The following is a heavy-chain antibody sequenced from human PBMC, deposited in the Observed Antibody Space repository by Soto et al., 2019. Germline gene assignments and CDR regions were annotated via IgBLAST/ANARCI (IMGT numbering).Heavy chain of an antibody. V-gene: IGHV4-39*01. CDR3: ARHMSSGWKAYYYYGMDV. CDR1: GGSISSSSYY. CDR2: IYYSGST. Sequence: SETLSLTCTVSGGSISSSSYYWGWIRQPPGKGLEWIGSIYYSGSTYYNPSLKSRVTISVDTSKNQFSLKLSSVTAADTAVYYCARHMSSGWKAYYYYGMDVWGQGTRVTVS. D-gene: IGHD6-19*01. J-gene: IGHJ6*02.